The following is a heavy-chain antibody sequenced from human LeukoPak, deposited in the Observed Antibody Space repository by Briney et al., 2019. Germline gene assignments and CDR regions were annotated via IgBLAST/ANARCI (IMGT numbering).Heavy chain of an antibody. V-gene: IGHV3-23*01. D-gene: IGHD6-13*01. CDR2: ISGSGDST. Sequence: GGSLRLSCAASGFTFSSYWMSWVRQAPGKGLEWVSGISGSGDSTDYADSVKGRFTISRDSSKNTLYLQMNSMRAEDTAVYYCAKDRSDSSTWYAGSHWGQGTLVTVSS. CDR3: AKDRSDSSTWYAGSH. CDR1: GFTFSSYW. J-gene: IGHJ4*02.